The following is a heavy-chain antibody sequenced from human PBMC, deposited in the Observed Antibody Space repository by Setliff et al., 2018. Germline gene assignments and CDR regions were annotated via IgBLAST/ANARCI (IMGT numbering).Heavy chain of an antibody. CDR1: GASINSSTFF. J-gene: IGHJ6*03. D-gene: IGHD3-22*01. V-gene: IGHV4-39*01. CDR3: ARRPYQHYDSSGYSVNYYMDV. CDR2: IYYSGTT. Sequence: SETLSLTCIASGASINSSTFFGGWIRQPPGKGLEWIGSIYYSGTTYYNPSVRSRVTISVDTSKNQCSLKLSSVTAADTAVYFCARRPYQHYDSSGYSVNYYMDVWGKGTTVTVSS.